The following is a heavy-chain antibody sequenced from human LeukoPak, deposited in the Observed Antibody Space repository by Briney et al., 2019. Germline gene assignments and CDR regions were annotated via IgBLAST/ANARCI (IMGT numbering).Heavy chain of an antibody. CDR2: ISGSGGST. CDR3: AKGRQDQWSIAVAPSDY. CDR1: GFTFSSYA. V-gene: IGHV3-23*01. J-gene: IGHJ4*02. D-gene: IGHD6-19*01. Sequence: GGSLRLSCAASGFTFSSYAMSWVRQAPGKGLEWVSAISGSGGSTYYGDSVKGRFTISRDSSKTTLYLQMNSLRADDTAVYYCAKGRQDQWSIAVAPSDYWGQGTLVTVSS.